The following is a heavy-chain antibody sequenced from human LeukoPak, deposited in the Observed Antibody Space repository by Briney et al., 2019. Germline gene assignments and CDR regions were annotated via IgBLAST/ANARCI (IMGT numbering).Heavy chain of an antibody. CDR2: IYYSGST. CDR3: ARGGGIRYNWFDP. CDR1: GGSISSSSYY. J-gene: IGHJ5*02. V-gene: IGHV4-39*07. Sequence: SETLSLTCTVSGGSISSSSYYWGWIRQPPGKGLEWIGSIYYSGSTYYNPSLKSRVTISVDTSKNQFSLKLSSVTAADTAVYYCARGGGIRYNWFDPWGQGTLVTVSS. D-gene: IGHD1-26*01.